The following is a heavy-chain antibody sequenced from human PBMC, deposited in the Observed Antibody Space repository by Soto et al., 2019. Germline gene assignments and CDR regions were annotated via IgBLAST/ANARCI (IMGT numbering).Heavy chain of an antibody. CDR3: SRENWFQDY. V-gene: IGHV3-7*03. CDR2: INKDGSKQ. D-gene: IGHD3-10*01. CDR1: GFTFTAYY. Sequence: GGSLRLSCAASGFTFTAYYMTWVRQVPGKGLEWVASINKDGSKQYYVDSVKGRFTISRDNAMNSLYLQMNSLRAGDTALYYCSRENWFQDYWGQGTLVTVS. J-gene: IGHJ4*02.